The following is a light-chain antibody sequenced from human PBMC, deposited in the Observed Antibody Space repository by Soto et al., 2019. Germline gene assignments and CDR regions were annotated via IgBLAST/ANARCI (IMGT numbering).Light chain of an antibody. J-gene: IGKJ1*01. Sequence: EIELTQSPGTLSLSPGERATLSCRASQSVSSSFLAWYQQKPGQAPRLLIYGASSRATGIPDRFSGSGSGTDFTLTISRLEPDDFAVYYCQQYDNAPWTFGQGTKVEIK. CDR2: GAS. CDR1: QSVSSSF. V-gene: IGKV3-20*01. CDR3: QQYDNAPWT.